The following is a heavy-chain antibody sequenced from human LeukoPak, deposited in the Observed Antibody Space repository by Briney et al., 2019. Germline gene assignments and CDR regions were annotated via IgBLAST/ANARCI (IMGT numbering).Heavy chain of an antibody. CDR1: GFTFRSYW. CDR2: IKPDGSEK. Sequence: GGSLRLSCVASGFTFRSYWTGWVRQAPGKGPEWVANIKPDGSEKYYGDSVSGRFTISRDNAQKSLYLQLNSLRAEDRAVYYCARVICGGDCYSGHWYFDLWGRGTLVTVSS. CDR3: ARVICGGDCYSGHWYFDL. J-gene: IGHJ2*01. D-gene: IGHD2-21*02. V-gene: IGHV3-7*05.